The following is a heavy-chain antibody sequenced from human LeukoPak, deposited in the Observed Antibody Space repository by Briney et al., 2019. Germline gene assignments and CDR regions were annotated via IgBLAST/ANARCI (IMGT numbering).Heavy chain of an antibody. D-gene: IGHD1-7*01. Sequence: KPSETLSLTCTVSGGSISSSSYYWGWIRQPPGKGLEWIGSIYYSGSPYYNPSLKSRVTISVDTSKTQFSLKLSSVTAADTAVYYCAKRTYYFDYWGQGTLVTVSS. J-gene: IGHJ4*02. CDR1: GGSISSSSYY. CDR2: IYYSGSP. V-gene: IGHV4-39*01. CDR3: AKRTYYFDY.